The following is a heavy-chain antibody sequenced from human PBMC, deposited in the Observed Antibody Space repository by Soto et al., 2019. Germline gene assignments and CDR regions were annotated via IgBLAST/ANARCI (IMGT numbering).Heavy chain of an antibody. J-gene: IGHJ4*02. CDR2: INPNSGDT. V-gene: IGHV1-2*04. D-gene: IGHD6-19*01. Sequence: QVQLVQSGAEVKKPGSSVKVSCKATGYIFTGYYMHWVRQAPGQGLEWMGWINPNSGDTNYAQKLQGWVTMTRDTSISTGYMELSRLTFDDTAVYYCARGSRITVAGNPFSAYWGQGTLVTVSS. CDR3: ARGSRITVAGNPFSAY. CDR1: GYIFTGYY.